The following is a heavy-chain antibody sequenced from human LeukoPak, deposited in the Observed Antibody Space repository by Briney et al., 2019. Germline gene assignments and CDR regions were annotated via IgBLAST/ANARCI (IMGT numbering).Heavy chain of an antibody. J-gene: IGHJ6*03. Sequence: PGGSLRLSCAASGFTFSTHTVAWVRQAPGKGLECLSYISGSTSVIYYADSVKGRFTISRDNAKNSLYLQMNSLKAEDTAVYYCARGLYYMDVWDKGTTVTVSS. V-gene: IGHV3-48*01. CDR3: ARGLYYMDV. CDR1: GFTFSTHT. CDR2: ISGSTSVI.